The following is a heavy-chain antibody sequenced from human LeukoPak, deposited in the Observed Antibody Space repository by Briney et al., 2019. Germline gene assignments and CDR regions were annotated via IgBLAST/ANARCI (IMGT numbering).Heavy chain of an antibody. CDR3: ATGLAYYFVH. CDR1: GFTFSSHW. Sequence: GGSLRLSCAASGFTFSSHWMHWVRQAPGKGLEWVSGIRDSDGSTYYADSVKGRFTISRDNSKNTLYLQMNSLRVEDTAVYYCATGLAYYFVHWGQGALVTVSS. J-gene: IGHJ4*02. D-gene: IGHD3-16*01. CDR2: IRDSDGST. V-gene: IGHV3-23*01.